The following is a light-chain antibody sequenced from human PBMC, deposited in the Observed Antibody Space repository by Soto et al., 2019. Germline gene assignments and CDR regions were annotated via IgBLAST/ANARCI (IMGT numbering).Light chain of an antibody. V-gene: IGLV2-23*02. CDR3: CSYAGSSTYV. CDR2: EVS. Sequence: QSALTQPASVSGSPGQSITISCTGTSSDVGSYNPVSWYQQHPGKAPKVMIYEVSKRPSGVSNRFSGSKFGNTASLTISGLQADDEADYYCCSYAGSSTYVFGTGTKLTVL. CDR1: SSDVGSYNP. J-gene: IGLJ1*01.